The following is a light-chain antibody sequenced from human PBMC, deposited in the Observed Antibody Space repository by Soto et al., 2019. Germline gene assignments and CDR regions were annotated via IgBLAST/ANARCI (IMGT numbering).Light chain of an antibody. CDR2: EVT. CDR1: SSDIGGYDH. CDR3: SSYTSSSTRV. Sequence: QSALTQPPSASGSPGQSVTISCTGTSSDIGGYDHVSWYRQDPGKAPKVMIYEVTKRPSGVPDRFSGSKSGNTASLTISGLQAEDEADYYCSSYTSSSTRVFGTGTKLTVL. V-gene: IGLV2-8*01. J-gene: IGLJ1*01.